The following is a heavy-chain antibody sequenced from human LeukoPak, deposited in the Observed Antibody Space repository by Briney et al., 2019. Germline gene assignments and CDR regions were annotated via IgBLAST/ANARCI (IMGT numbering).Heavy chain of an antibody. CDR2: IYYRGST. D-gene: IGHD3-22*01. J-gene: IGHJ4*02. CDR3: ARRDSSGYYPWDY. Sequence: SETLSLTCTVSGGSISSSSYYWGWIRQPPGKGLEWIGSIYYRGSTYYNPSLKSRVTISVDTSKNQFSLKLSSVTAADTAVYYCARRDSSGYYPWDYWGQGTLVTVSS. V-gene: IGHV4-39*01. CDR1: GGSISSSSYY.